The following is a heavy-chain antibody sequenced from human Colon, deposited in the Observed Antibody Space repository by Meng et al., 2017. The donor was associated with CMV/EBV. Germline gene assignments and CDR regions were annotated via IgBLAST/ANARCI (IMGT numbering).Heavy chain of an antibody. CDR1: GYSFTDNY. J-gene: IGHJ6*02. CDR2: INPNTGVT. CDR3: AKAVAASDYYYRGMDV. V-gene: IGHV1-2*02. D-gene: IGHD2-15*01. Sequence: ASVKVSCKASGYSFTDNYIHWVRQAPGQGLEWMGWINPNTGVTSYAQKFQGMVTMTRDTSITTAYMELTRLTSDDTAIYYCAKAVAASDYYYRGMDVWGQGTTVTVSS.